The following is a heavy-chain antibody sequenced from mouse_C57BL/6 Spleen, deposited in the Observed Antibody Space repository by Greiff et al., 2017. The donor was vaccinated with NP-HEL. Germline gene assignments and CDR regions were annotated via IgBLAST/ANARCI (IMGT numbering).Heavy chain of an antibody. CDR1: GFTFSDYY. CDR2: INYDGSST. CDR3: ARDRYDGSSYYAMDY. J-gene: IGHJ4*01. D-gene: IGHD1-1*01. V-gene: IGHV5-16*01. Sequence: EVMLVESAGGLVQPGSSMKLSCTASGFTFSDYYMAWVRQVPEKGLEWVANINYDGSSTYYLDSLKSRFIISRDNAKNILYLQMSSLKSEDTATYYCARDRYDGSSYYAMDYWGQGTSVTVSS.